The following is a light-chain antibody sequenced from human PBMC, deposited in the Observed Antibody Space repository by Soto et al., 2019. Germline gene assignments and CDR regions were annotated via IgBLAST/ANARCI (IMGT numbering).Light chain of an antibody. CDR3: QQDYNLPFT. V-gene: IGKV3D-7*01. J-gene: IGKJ5*01. Sequence: EIVVTQSPGTLSLSPGERATLSCRASQSIDSKYLSWYQQKPGQAPRLIISGASTRATGTPARFSGSGSGTDCTITISSLQNEDVVVYYCQQDYNLPFTFGQGTRLEI. CDR2: GAS. CDR1: QSIDSKY.